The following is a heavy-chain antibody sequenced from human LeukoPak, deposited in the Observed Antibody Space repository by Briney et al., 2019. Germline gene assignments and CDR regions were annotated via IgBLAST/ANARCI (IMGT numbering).Heavy chain of an antibody. Sequence: GGSLRLSCAASRFTVSSNYMSWVRQAPGKGLEWVSVIYSGGSTYYADSVKGRFTISRDNSKNTLYLQMNSLRAEDTAVYYCAREGSWSRRYYFDYWGQGTLVTVSS. CDR2: IYSGGST. J-gene: IGHJ4*02. CDR1: RFTVSSNY. CDR3: AREGSWSRRYYFDY. V-gene: IGHV3-53*01. D-gene: IGHD6-13*01.